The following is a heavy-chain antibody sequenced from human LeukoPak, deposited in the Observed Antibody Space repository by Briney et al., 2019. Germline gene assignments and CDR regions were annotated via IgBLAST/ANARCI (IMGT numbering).Heavy chain of an antibody. Sequence: ASVNVSCKASGYTFTSYDINWVRQATGQGLEWMGWMNPNSGNTGYAQKFQGRVTMTRNTSISTAYMELSSLRSEDTAVYYCARGRRGRGSGSYRWDYYYYMDVWGKGTTVTVSS. CDR1: GYTFTSYD. V-gene: IGHV1-8*01. CDR2: MNPNSGNT. CDR3: ARGRRGRGSGSYRWDYYYYMDV. D-gene: IGHD3-10*01. J-gene: IGHJ6*03.